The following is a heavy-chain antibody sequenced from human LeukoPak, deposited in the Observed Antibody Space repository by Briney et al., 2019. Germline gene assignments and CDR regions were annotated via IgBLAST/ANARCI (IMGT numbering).Heavy chain of an antibody. CDR3: ARSEWSITHTFDY. V-gene: IGHV4-59*12. D-gene: IGHD3-3*01. CDR2: IYYSGST. J-gene: IGHJ4*02. CDR1: GGSISSYY. Sequence: SETLSLTCTVSGGSISSYYWSWIRQPPGKGLEWIGYIYYSGSTYYNPSLKSRVTISVDTSKNQFSLKLSSVTAADTAVYYCARSEWSITHTFDYWGQGTLVTVSS.